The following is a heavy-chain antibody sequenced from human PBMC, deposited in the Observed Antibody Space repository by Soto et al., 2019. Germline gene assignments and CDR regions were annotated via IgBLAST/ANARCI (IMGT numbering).Heavy chain of an antibody. J-gene: IGHJ4*02. CDR1: GFTFSSYA. CDR3: AKEIGAAIYFDF. CDR2: ISGSGRST. V-gene: IGHV3-23*01. D-gene: IGHD6-25*01. Sequence: GGSLRLSCAASGFTFSSYAMNWVRQAPGKGLECVSVISGSGRSTHYADSVKGRFIISRDNSKSTVYLQMNSLRADDTAVYYCAKEIGAAIYFDFWGQGIQVTVSS.